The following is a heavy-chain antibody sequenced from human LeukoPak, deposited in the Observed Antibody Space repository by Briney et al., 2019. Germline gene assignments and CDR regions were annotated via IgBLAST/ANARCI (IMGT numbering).Heavy chain of an antibody. V-gene: IGHV3-23*01. J-gene: IGHJ4*02. Sequence: GGSLRLSCAASGFTFSSYAMSWVRQAPGKGLEWVSAISGSGGSTYYADSVKGRFTISRDNSKNTLYLQMNSLRAEDTAVYYCAKDREYYYDSSGYYDFDYWGQGTLATVSS. CDR1: GFTFSSYA. D-gene: IGHD3-22*01. CDR2: ISGSGGST. CDR3: AKDREYYYDSSGYYDFDY.